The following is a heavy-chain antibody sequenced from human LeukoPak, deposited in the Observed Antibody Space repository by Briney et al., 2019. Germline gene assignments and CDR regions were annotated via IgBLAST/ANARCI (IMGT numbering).Heavy chain of an antibody. J-gene: IGHJ6*03. Sequence: SETLSLTCAVYGGSFSGYYWSWIRQPPGKGLEWIGEINHSGSTTYNPSLKSRVTISIDTSKNQFSLELSSVTAADTAVYYCARGPPLMVRGVPREAPNYYYYYMDVWGKGTTVTISS. D-gene: IGHD3-10*01. CDR3: ARGPPLMVRGVPREAPNYYYYYMDV. CDR2: INHSGST. CDR1: GGSFSGYY. V-gene: IGHV4-34*01.